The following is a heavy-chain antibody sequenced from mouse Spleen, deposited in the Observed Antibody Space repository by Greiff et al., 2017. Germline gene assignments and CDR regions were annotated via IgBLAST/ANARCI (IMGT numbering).Heavy chain of an antibody. CDR2: IYPGSGNT. J-gene: IGHJ2*01. D-gene: IGHD1-1*01. V-gene: IGHV1-66*01. Sequence: QVQLQQSGPELVKPGASVKISCKASGYSFTSYYIHWVKQRPGQGLEWIGWIYPGSGNTKYNEKFKGKATLTADTSSSTAYMQLSSLTSEDSAVYYCARFDYGSSFDYWGQGTTLTVSS. CDR1: GYSFTSYY. CDR3: ARFDYGSSFDY.